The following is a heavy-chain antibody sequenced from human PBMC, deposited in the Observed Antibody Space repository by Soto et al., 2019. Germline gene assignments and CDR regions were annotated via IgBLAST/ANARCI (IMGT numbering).Heavy chain of an antibody. Sequence: SETLSLTCTVSGGSISGYFWSWVRQSPGTGLEWIGYIYYSGSTKYNPSLKSRVAISVDTSKNQFSLKVNSVTAADTAVYYCTRHVANGFTFDLWGRGALVTVSS. D-gene: IGHD2-21*01. CDR3: TRHVANGFTFDL. CDR1: GGSISGYF. J-gene: IGHJ2*01. V-gene: IGHV4-59*08. CDR2: IYYSGST.